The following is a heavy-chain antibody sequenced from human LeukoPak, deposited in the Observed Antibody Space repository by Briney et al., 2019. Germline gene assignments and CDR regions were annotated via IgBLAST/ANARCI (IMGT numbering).Heavy chain of an antibody. CDR2: MNPNSGNT. J-gene: IGHJ1*01. V-gene: IGHV1-8*03. Sequence: ASVKVSCKASGYTFTSYDINWVRQATGQGLEWMGWMNPNSGNTGYAQKFQGRVTITRSTSRSTAYMELSSLRSEDTAVYYCARGRRGYCSGDSCLEYFQHWGQGTLVTVSS. D-gene: IGHD2-15*01. CDR3: ARGRRGYCSGDSCLEYFQH. CDR1: GYTFTSYD.